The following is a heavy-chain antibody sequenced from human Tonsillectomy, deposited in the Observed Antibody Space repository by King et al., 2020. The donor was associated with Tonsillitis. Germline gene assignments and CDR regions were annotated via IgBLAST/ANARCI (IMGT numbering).Heavy chain of an antibody. CDR2: ISGSGGTT. V-gene: IGHV3-23*04. CDR1: GFTFSTSP. Sequence: EVQLVESGGGLVQPGGSLRLSCAASGFTFSTSPMSWVRQAPGKGLEWVSAISGSGGTTYYANSVKDRFTISRDNSKNTLYLQMNSLRAEDTAVFYCAKGVLWFGDSEDYWGQGTLVSVSS. J-gene: IGHJ4*02. D-gene: IGHD3-10*01. CDR3: AKGVLWFGDSEDY.